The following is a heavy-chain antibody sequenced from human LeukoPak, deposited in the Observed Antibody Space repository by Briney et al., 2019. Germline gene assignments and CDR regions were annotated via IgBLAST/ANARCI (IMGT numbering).Heavy chain of an antibody. V-gene: IGHV2-26*01. CDR3: ARSPGYSGYDLYYFDY. Sequence: ESGPVLVKPTETLTLTCTVSGFSLSNARMGVSWIRQPPGKALEWLAHIFSNDEKSYSTSLKSRPTISKDTSKSQVVLTMTNMDPVDTATYYCARSPGYSGYDLYYFDYWGQGTLVTVSS. CDR1: GFSLSNARMG. J-gene: IGHJ4*02. D-gene: IGHD5-12*01. CDR2: IFSNDEK.